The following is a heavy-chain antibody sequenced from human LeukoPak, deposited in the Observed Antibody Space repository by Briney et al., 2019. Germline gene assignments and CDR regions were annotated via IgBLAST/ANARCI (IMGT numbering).Heavy chain of an antibody. CDR2: IYYSGST. V-gene: IGHV4-4*02. CDR3: ARGSREHYYDSSGYYDDY. J-gene: IGHJ4*02. D-gene: IGHD3-22*01. Sequence: SETLSLTCGVTGGSINSNNWWSWVRQPPGKGLEWIGYIYYSGSTNYNPSLKSRVTISVDTSKNQFTLKLSSVTAADTAVYYCARGSREHYYDSSGYYDDYWGQGTLVTVSS. CDR1: GGSINSNNW.